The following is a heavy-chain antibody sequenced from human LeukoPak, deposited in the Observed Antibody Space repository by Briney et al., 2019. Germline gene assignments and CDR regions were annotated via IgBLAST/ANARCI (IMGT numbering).Heavy chain of an antibody. J-gene: IGHJ4*02. V-gene: IGHV4-59*12. Sequence: SETLSLTCTVSGGSISGYYWSWIRQPPGEGLEWIGYIYYSGSTNYNPSLKSRVTISVDTSKNQFSLKLSSVTAADTAVYYCARDPLPRDSSGYYLDYWGQGTLVTVSS. CDR1: GGSISGYY. D-gene: IGHD3-22*01. CDR3: ARDPLPRDSSGYYLDY. CDR2: IYYSGST.